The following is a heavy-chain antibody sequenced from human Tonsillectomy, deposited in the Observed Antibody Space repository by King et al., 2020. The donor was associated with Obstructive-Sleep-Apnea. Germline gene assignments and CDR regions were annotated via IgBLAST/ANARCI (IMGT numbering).Heavy chain of an antibody. CDR1: GFTFSSYA. CDR2: ISYDGSNK. V-gene: IGHV3-30-3*01. CDR3: ARDDAYSSGWSDY. D-gene: IGHD6-19*01. Sequence: VQLVESGGGVVQPGRSLRLSCAASGFTFSSYAMHWVRQAPGKGLEWVAVISYDGSNKYYADSVKGRFTISRDNSKNTLYLQMNSLRAEDTAVYYCARDDAYSSGWSDYWGQGTLVTVSS. J-gene: IGHJ4*02.